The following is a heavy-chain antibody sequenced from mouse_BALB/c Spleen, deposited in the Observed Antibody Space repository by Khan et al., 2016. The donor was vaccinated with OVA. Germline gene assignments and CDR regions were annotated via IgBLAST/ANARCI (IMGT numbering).Heavy chain of an antibody. CDR2: ILPGSGSR. CDR1: GYTFSGYW. Sequence: QVQLQQSGAELMKPGASVKISCKATGYTFSGYWLEWVKQRPGHGLEWIGEILPGSGSRNYNEKFKGKATFTADISSKTPYMQLSSLTSEDSAVYYCARVNYGTRDYFDYWGQGTTRTVSS. CDR3: ARVNYGTRDYFDY. D-gene: IGHD1-1*01. V-gene: IGHV1-9*01. J-gene: IGHJ2*01.